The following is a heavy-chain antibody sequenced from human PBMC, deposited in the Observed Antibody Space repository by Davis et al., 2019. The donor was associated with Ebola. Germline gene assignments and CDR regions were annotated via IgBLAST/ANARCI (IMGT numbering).Heavy chain of an antibody. Sequence: GESLKISCAASGFTFSSYSMNWVRQAPGKGLEWVSYISSSSSTIYYADSVKGRFTISRDNSKNTLYLQMNSLRAEDTAVYYCARGGPFFGVPHWFDPWGQGTLVTVSS. CDR1: GFTFSSYS. CDR3: ARGGPFFGVPHWFDP. D-gene: IGHD3-3*01. J-gene: IGHJ5*02. CDR2: ISSSSSTI. V-gene: IGHV3-48*01.